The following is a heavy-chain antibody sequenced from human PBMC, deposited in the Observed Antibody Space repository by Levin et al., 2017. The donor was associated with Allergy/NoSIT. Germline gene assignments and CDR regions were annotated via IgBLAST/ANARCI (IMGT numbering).Heavy chain of an antibody. CDR3: ARGLFDF. V-gene: IGHV3-48*04. D-gene: IGHD5-12*01. CDR1: GFTFEIYG. Sequence: GGSLRLSCSVSGFTFEIYGMNWVRQAPGKRLEWVSHISASGSPTYYADPVRGRFTISRDNAKQSLYLQMTSLRVEDTAVYYCARGLFDFWGQGALVTVSS. CDR2: ISASGSPT. J-gene: IGHJ4*02.